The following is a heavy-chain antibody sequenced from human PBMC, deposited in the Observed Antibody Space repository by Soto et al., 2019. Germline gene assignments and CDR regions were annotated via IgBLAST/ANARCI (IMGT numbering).Heavy chain of an antibody. J-gene: IGHJ6*02. CDR3: ARDMSGGTYNYYYGMDV. CDR2: ISGSGSPT. D-gene: IGHD1-26*01. CDR1: GFTFSSYA. V-gene: IGHV3-23*01. Sequence: EVQLLESGGGLGQPGGSLRLSCAASGFTFSSYAMTWVRQAPGRGLEWVSAISGSGSPTYYADSVKGRFTISRDNSKNTLYLQMNSLRADDTAAYYCARDMSGGTYNYYYGMDVWGQGTTVTVSS.